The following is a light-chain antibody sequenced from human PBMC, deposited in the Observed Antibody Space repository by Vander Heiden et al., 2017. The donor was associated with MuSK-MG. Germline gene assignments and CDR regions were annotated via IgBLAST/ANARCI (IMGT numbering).Light chain of an antibody. CDR2: DVS. J-gene: IGLJ2*01. CDR3: SSYTSSSTLGV. Sequence: QSALPQPASVSACPGQSITISCTGTSSDVGGYNYVSWYQQHPGKAPKLMIYDVSNRPSGVSNRFSGSKSGNTASLTISGLQAEDEADYYCSSYTSSSTLGVFGGGTKLTVL. V-gene: IGLV2-14*03. CDR1: SSDVGGYNY.